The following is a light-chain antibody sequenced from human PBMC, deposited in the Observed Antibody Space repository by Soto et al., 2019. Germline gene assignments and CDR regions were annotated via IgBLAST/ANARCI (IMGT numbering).Light chain of an antibody. V-gene: IGLV2-8*01. J-gene: IGLJ3*02. CDR2: DVT. CDR3: SSYAAKV. CDR1: SSDVGGYDH. Sequence: QSVLTQPPSASGSPGQSVTISCTGTSSDVGGYDHVSWYQQYPGKAPKLMIYDVTKRPSGVPDRFSGSKSGNTASLTVSGLQAEDEADYYCSSYAAKVFGGGTKVTVL.